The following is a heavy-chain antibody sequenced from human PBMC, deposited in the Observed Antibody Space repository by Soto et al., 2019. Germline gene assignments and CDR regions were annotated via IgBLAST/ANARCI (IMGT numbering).Heavy chain of an antibody. D-gene: IGHD2-15*01. CDR1: GGTFSSYA. Sequence: SVKVSCKASGGTFSSYAISWVRQAPGQGLEWMGGIIPIFGTANYAQKFQGRVTITADKSTSTAYMELSSLRSEDTAVYYCARFPPGGCSGGSCYDYWGQGTLVTVSS. CDR2: IIPIFGTA. CDR3: ARFPPGGCSGGSCYDY. J-gene: IGHJ4*02. V-gene: IGHV1-69*06.